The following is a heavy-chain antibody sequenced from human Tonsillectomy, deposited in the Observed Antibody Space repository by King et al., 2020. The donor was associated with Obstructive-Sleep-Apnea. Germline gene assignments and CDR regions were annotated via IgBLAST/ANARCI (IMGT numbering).Heavy chain of an antibody. V-gene: IGHV3-7*01. J-gene: IGHJ4*02. CDR2: IKEDGSEK. Sequence: VQLVESGGGLVQPGGSLRVSCVASGFTFSNYWMSWVRQAPGRGLEWVANIKEDGSEKYYVASGKGRFTISRDNAKNSLYLQMNSLRVEDTSVYYCATYRGPQYSSGWYYFDYWGQGTLVTVSS. CDR1: GFTFSNYW. D-gene: IGHD6-19*01. CDR3: ATYRGPQYSSGWYYFDY.